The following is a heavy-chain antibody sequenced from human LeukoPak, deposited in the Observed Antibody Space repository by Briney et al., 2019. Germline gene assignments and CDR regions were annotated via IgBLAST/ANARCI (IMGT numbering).Heavy chain of an antibody. CDR3: VRGYFYYMDV. Sequence: PGGSLGPSSAAPEFTFSSFSMNWFRQPPGPGLDCVAYINNSGNIIYYADSVKGRFAISRDNAKNSVYLQMNSLRDGDTAVYYCVRGYFYYMDVWGKGTTVTVSS. V-gene: IGHV3-48*02. CDR1: EFTFSSFS. CDR2: INNSGNII. D-gene: IGHD2-21*01. J-gene: IGHJ6*03.